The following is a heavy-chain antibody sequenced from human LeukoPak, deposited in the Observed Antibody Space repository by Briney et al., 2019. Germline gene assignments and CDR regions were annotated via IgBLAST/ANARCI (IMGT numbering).Heavy chain of an antibody. CDR3: AREIPYYYDSSGYYY. Sequence: GGSLRLSCAASGFTFNNYGMHWVRQAPGKGLEWVAFIRYNGNNQYYADSVKGRFTISRDNSKNTLYLQMNSLKGDDTAVYYCAREIPYYYDSSGYYYWGQGTLVTVSS. J-gene: IGHJ4*02. D-gene: IGHD3-22*01. CDR2: IRYNGNNQ. CDR1: GFTFNNYG. V-gene: IGHV3-30*02.